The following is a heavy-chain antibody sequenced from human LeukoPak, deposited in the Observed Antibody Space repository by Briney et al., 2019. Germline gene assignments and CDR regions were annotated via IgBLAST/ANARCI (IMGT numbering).Heavy chain of an antibody. CDR3: ARHDPVSVAARPHLDS. J-gene: IGHJ4*02. D-gene: IGHD6-6*01. V-gene: IGHV4-59*08. CDR1: GGSVSASY. CDR2: ISYSGST. Sequence: SETLSLTCAVSGGSVSASYWSRIRQPPGKGLEWIGSISYSGSTNYNPSLKSRVTISIDTSKNQFSLRLRSVTAADTAVYYCARHDPVSVAARPHLDSWAQGTLVAVSS.